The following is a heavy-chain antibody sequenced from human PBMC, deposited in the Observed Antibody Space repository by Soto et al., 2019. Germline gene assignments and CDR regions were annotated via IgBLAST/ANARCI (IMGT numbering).Heavy chain of an antibody. CDR3: AGGVRYCSGGSCLAWFDP. J-gene: IGHJ5*02. Sequence: SETLSLTCTVSNDSISTYYWTWIRQPPGKGLEWIGFIYHSGTTNYNPSLKSRVTISADTSKNQFSLKLSSVTTADTAMYYCAGGVRYCSGGSCLAWFDPWGQGTLVTVSS. CDR1: NDSISTYY. D-gene: IGHD2-15*01. V-gene: IGHV4-59*01. CDR2: IYHSGTT.